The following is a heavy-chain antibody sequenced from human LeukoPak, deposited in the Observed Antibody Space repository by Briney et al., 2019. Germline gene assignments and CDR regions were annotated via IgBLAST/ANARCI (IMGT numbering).Heavy chain of an antibody. CDR3: ARGDIVATSRRVYYYMDV. CDR1: GYTFTGCY. CDR2: INPNSGGT. V-gene: IGHV1-2*02. D-gene: IGHD5-12*01. J-gene: IGHJ6*03. Sequence: ASVKVSCKASGYTFTGCYMHWVRQAPGQGLEWMGWINPNSGGTDYAQMFQGRVTMTRDTSTSTVYMELSSLRSEDTAVYYCARGDIVATSRRVYYYMDVWGKGTTVTISS.